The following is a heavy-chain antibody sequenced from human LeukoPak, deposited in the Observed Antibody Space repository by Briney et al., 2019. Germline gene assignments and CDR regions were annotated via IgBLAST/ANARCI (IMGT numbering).Heavy chain of an antibody. V-gene: IGHV1-8*01. Sequence: ASVRVSCKASGYTFMNFEINWVRQATGQGLEWMGRMNPNNDNTNYAQKFQGRVTMTSDTSTSAVYMELSSLMYEDTAVYFCARQRTFRGLDNWGQGTLVTVSS. D-gene: IGHD3-10*01. CDR3: ARQRTFRGLDN. CDR1: GYTFMNFE. J-gene: IGHJ4*02. CDR2: MNPNNDNT.